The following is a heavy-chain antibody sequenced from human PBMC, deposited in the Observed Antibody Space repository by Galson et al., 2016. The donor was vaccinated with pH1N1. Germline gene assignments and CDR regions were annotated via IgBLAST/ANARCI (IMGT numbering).Heavy chain of an antibody. Sequence: SLRLSCAASEFLVSDRFMRWVRQAPGKRLEWVSIMYPGGSTYYADFAEGRFTISSDTSKNMYFLHMNTLRADDTARYYCAFDTVPNGADHWGQGTLVTVSS. CDR1: EFLVSDRF. V-gene: IGHV3-53*01. CDR2: MYPGGST. J-gene: IGHJ5*02. CDR3: AFDTVPNGADH. D-gene: IGHD4-17*01.